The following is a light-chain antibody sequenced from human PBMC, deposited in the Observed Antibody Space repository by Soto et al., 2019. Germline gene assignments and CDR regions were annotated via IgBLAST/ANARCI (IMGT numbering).Light chain of an antibody. J-gene: IGKJ3*01. CDR1: QSVSSSY. V-gene: IGKV3-20*01. CDR2: GAS. CDR3: QQRLFT. Sequence: EIVLTQSPGTLSLSPGERATLSCRASQSVSSSYLAWYQQKPGQAPRLLIYGASSRATGIPARFSGSGSGTDFTLTISSLEPEDFAVYYCQQRLFTFGPGTKVDIK.